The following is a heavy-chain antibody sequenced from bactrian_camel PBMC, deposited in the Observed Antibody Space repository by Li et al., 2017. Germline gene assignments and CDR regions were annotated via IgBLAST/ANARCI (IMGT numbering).Heavy chain of an antibody. D-gene: IGHD2*01. Sequence: HVQLVESGGGSVQAGGSLRLSCAASGYTYSSYCMGWFRQAPGKEREGVAAIDSHIPTTYADSVKGRFHVSKVNAKNTVYLEMNNLKSEDTATYYCAAEERGCTVVAARVSEGVVVTGLPDWLRRRRDPGHRL. J-gene: IGHJ7*01. V-gene: IGHV3S9*01. CDR1: GYTYSSYC. CDR2: IDSHIPT.